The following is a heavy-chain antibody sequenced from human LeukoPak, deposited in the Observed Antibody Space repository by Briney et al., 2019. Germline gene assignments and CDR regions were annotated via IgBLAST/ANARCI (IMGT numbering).Heavy chain of an antibody. CDR3: ARGVEPLAANTLAY. V-gene: IGHV3-53*01. CDR1: GFTVITND. CDR2: LYSDGNT. Sequence: GGSLRLSCAASGFTVITNDMTWVRQAPGRRLEWVSVLYSDGNTKYADAVQGRFTISRDNSKNTLYLEMNSLSPDDTAVYYCARGVEPLAANTLAYWGQGTLVTVSS. J-gene: IGHJ4*02. D-gene: IGHD1-14*01.